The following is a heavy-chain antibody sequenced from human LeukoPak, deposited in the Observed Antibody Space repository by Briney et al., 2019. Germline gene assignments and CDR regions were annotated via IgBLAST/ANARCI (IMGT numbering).Heavy chain of an antibody. CDR3: AKEEGYQLLYSSTVDY. V-gene: IGHV3-23*01. J-gene: IGHJ4*02. CDR1: GFTFSSYA. CDR2: ISGSGGST. D-gene: IGHD2-2*02. Sequence: GGSLRLSCSASGFTFSSYAMSWVRQAPGKGLGWVLAISGSGGSTYYAGSVKGRFTISRDNSKNTLYLQMNSLRVEDTAVYYCAKEEGYQLLYSSTVDYWGQGTLVTVSS.